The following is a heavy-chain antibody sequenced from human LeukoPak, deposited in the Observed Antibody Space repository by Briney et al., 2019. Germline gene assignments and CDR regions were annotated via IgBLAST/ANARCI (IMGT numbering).Heavy chain of an antibody. CDR2: ISGSGGST. D-gene: IGHD6-13*01. CDR3: AKDYTSSSVYYFDY. CDR1: GFTFSSYA. J-gene: IGHJ4*02. V-gene: IGHV3-23*01. Sequence: GGSLRLSCAASGFTFSSYAMSWVRQAPGKGLEWVSAISGSGGSTYYADSAKGRFTISRDNSKNTLYLQMNSLRAEDTAVYYCAKDYTSSSVYYFDYWGQGTLVTVSS.